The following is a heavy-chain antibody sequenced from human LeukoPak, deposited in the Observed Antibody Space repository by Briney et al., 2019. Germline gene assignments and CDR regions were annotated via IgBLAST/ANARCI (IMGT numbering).Heavy chain of an antibody. D-gene: IGHD3-10*01. CDR1: GFTFSSYA. Sequence: PGGSLRLSCAASGFTFSSYAMHWVRQAPGKGLEWVAVISYDGSNKYYADSVKGRFTISRDNSKKTLYLQMNSLIAEDTAVYYCARAATMVRDSSMDVWGKGTTVTVSS. CDR3: ARAATMVRDSSMDV. J-gene: IGHJ6*03. CDR2: ISYDGSNK. V-gene: IGHV3-30*04.